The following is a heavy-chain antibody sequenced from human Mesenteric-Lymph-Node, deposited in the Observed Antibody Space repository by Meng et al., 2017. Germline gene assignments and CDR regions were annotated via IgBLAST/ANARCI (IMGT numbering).Heavy chain of an antibody. V-gene: IGHV4-39*01. CDR2: VVYSWTT. CDR1: GGCINSSSCY. J-gene: IGHJ4*02. CDR3: ARHHHSPTFDY. D-gene: IGHD1-14*01. Sequence: QVSRQGLGTALVKPSGPFSLTCTLSGGCINSSSCYWAWLRQPPGEGLEWIGSVVYSWTTYHTSSLKSRVSISVDKSTNQFSLKMSSVTAADTAVYYCARHHHSPTFDYWGQGTLVTVSS.